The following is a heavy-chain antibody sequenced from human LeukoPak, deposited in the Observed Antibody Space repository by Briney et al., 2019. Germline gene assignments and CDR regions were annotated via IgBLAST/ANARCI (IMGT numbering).Heavy chain of an antibody. J-gene: IGHJ4*02. CDR1: GYTFTNYP. V-gene: IGHV7-4-1*02. Sequence: GESLKVSCKASGYTFTNYPMIWVRQAPGQGLEWMGWINTNTGNPTYAQGFTGRFVFSLDTSVSTAYLLISSLKAEDTAVYFCARSPCGGGTCYSPDYWGQGTLVTVSS. CDR3: ARSPCGGGTCYSPDY. D-gene: IGHD2-15*01. CDR2: INTNTGNP.